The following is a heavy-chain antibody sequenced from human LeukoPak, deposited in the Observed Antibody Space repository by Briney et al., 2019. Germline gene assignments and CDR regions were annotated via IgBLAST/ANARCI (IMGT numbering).Heavy chain of an antibody. V-gene: IGHV3-48*01. CDR1: GFTFSSYS. CDR2: ISGSSRPI. D-gene: IGHD5-18*01. CDR3: ARGYSYGFLN. Sequence: GSLRLSCAASGFTFSSYSMNWVRQAPGRGLEWVSYISGSSRPIYYADSVKGRFTISRDNAKNSLYLQMNSLRAEDTAVYYCARGYSYGFLNWGQGTLVTVSS. J-gene: IGHJ4*02.